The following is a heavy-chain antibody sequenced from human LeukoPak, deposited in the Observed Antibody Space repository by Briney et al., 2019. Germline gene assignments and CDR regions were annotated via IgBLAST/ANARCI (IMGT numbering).Heavy chain of an antibody. D-gene: IGHD6-13*01. V-gene: IGHV3-48*04. J-gene: IGHJ5*02. CDR3: ARGRFKGSSQPNWFDP. Sequence: GGSLRLSCAASGFTFSSYSMNWVRQAPGKGLEWVSYISSSSSTIYYADSVKGRFTISRDNAKNSLYLQMNSLRAEDTAVYYCARGRFKGSSQPNWFDPWGQGTLVTVSS. CDR1: GFTFSSYS. CDR2: ISSSSSTI.